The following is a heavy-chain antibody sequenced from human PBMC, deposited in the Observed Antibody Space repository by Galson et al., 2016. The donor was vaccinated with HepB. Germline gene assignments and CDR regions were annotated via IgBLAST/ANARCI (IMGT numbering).Heavy chain of an antibody. CDR3: ARRSGGSLDC. CDR2: IYPGDSVT. V-gene: IGHV5-51*01. D-gene: IGHD4-23*01. CDR1: GYIFTNYW. J-gene: IGHJ4*02. Sequence: QSGAEVKKPGESLRISCRGSGYIFTNYWITWVRQMPGKGLEWMGIIYPGDSVTRYSTSFQGQVTLSADKTINTAYLQWSSLKASDTAMYYCARRSGGSLDCWAQGTLVTVSS.